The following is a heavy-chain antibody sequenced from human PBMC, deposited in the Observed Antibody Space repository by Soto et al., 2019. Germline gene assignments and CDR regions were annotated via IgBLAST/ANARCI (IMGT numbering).Heavy chain of an antibody. CDR3: AKDPSRGVTVTADF. Sequence: GGSLRLSCAASGFTFSSYAMSWVRQAPGKGLEWVSAISGSGGSTYYADSVKGRFTISRDNSKNTLYLQMNSLTAEDTAVYYCAKDPSRGVTVTADFWGQGTLVTVSS. D-gene: IGHD4-17*01. CDR1: GFTFSSYA. V-gene: IGHV3-23*01. CDR2: ISGSGGST. J-gene: IGHJ4*02.